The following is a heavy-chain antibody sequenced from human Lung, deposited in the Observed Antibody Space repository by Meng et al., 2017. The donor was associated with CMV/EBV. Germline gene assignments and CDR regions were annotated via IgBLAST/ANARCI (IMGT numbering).Heavy chain of an antibody. CDR2: ISYDGSNK. J-gene: IGHJ3*02. Sequence: SXAASGFTFSSYAMHWVRQAPGKGLEWVAVISYDGSNKYYADSVKGRFTISRDNSKNTLYLQMNSLRAEDTAVYYCARDRKDGDYASGAFDIWGQGTMVXVSS. CDR3: ARDRKDGDYASGAFDI. V-gene: IGHV3-30*04. CDR1: GFTFSSYA. D-gene: IGHD4-17*01.